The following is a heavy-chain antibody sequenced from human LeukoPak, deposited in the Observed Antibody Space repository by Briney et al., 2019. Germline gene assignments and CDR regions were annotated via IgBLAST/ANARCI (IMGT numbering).Heavy chain of an antibody. D-gene: IGHD1-7*01. V-gene: IGHV3-74*01. J-gene: IGHJ4*02. CDR1: GFTFSSYW. CDR2: INPDGGTT. CDR3: ATAGNYRFDY. Sequence: GGSLRLACAASGFTFSSYWVHWVGQAPGGGLVWVSRINPDGGTTNYADSVKGRFTISRDNAKNTLYLQMNSLRAEDTAVYYCATAGNYRFDYWGQGTLVTVSS.